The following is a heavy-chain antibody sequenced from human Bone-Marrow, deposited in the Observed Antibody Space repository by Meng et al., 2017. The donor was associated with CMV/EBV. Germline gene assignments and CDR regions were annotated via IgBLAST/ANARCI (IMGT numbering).Heavy chain of an antibody. CDR2: ISGSGGST. Sequence: GESLKISCAASGFTFSSYAMSWVRQAPGKGLEWVSAISGSGGSTYYADSVKGRFTISRDNSKNTLYLQMNSLRAEDTAVYYCATNIVVVPAAPEPPYYYYYGMDVWGQGTTVTVSS. J-gene: IGHJ6*02. D-gene: IGHD2-2*01. V-gene: IGHV3-23*01. CDR1: GFTFSSYA. CDR3: ATNIVVVPAAPEPPYYYYYGMDV.